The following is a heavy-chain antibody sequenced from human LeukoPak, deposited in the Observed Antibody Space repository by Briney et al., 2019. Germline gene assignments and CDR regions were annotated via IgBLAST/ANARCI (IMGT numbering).Heavy chain of an antibody. V-gene: IGHV3-48*03. CDR2: ISSSGSTI. Sequence: GGSLRLSCAASGFTFSSYEMNWVRQAPGKGLVWVSYISSSGSTIYYADSVKGRFTISRDNAKNSLYLQMNSLRAEDTAVYYCARGLPNWGSYYYYYYMDVWGKGTTVTVSS. CDR3: ARGLPNWGSYYYYYYMDV. J-gene: IGHJ6*03. D-gene: IGHD7-27*01. CDR1: GFTFSSYE.